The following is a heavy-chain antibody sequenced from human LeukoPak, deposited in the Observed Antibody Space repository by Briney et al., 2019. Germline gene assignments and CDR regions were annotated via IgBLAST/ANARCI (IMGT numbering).Heavy chain of an antibody. Sequence: PGGSLRLSCAASGFTFSSYAMHWVRQAPGKGLEWVSGIGGSGENTYYTDSVKGRFTISRDSSKNTLYLQMNSLRAEDTAVYFCAKNPISGSGYFDYWGQGALVTVSS. CDR3: AKNPISGSGYFDY. CDR1: GFTFSSYA. J-gene: IGHJ4*02. CDR2: IGGSGENT. D-gene: IGHD3-10*01. V-gene: IGHV3-23*01.